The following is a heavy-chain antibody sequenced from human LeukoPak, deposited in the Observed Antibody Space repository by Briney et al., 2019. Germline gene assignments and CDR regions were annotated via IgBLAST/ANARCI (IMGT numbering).Heavy chain of an antibody. Sequence: ASVKVSCKASGYAFTTYYIHWVRQAPGQGLEWLGIINPSVGTSNYAQTFQGRVAMTRDTSTSTVYIELSSLRSEDTAVYHCARDRSGYDVFDYWGQGTPVTVSS. D-gene: IGHD3-3*01. J-gene: IGHJ4*02. CDR3: ARDRSGYDVFDY. CDR1: GYAFTTYY. V-gene: IGHV1-46*01. CDR2: INPSVGTS.